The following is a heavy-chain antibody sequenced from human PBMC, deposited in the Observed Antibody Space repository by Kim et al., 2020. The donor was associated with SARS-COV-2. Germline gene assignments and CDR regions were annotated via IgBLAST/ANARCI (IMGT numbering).Heavy chain of an antibody. CDR1: GYSFTSYW. Sequence: GESLKISCKGSGYSFTSYWIGWVRQMPGKGLEWMGIIYPGDSDTRYSPSFQGQVTISADKSISTAYLQWSSLKASDAAMYYCARWAVVAATTYYYYGMDVWGRGTTVTVSS. D-gene: IGHD2-15*01. V-gene: IGHV5-51*01. CDR2: IYPGDSDT. J-gene: IGHJ6*02. CDR3: ARWAVVAATTYYYYGMDV.